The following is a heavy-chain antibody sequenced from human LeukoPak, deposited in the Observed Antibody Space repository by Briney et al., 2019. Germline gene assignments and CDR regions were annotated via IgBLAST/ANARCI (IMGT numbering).Heavy chain of an antibody. V-gene: IGHV1-2*02. J-gene: IGHJ6*02. CDR3: ARVRRYYYGMDV. CDR2: MNPNSGDT. CDR1: GYTFTSYY. Sequence: ASVKVSCKASGYTFTSYYIHWVRQAPGQGLEWMGWMNPNSGDTNSAQSFQGRVTMTRETSISTAYMELSRLRFDDTAVYYCARVRRYYYGMDVWGQGTTVTVSS.